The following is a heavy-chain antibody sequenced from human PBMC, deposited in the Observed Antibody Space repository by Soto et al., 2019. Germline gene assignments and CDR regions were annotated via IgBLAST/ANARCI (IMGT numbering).Heavy chain of an antibody. D-gene: IGHD5-18*01. J-gene: IGHJ4*02. CDR2: IRSKAYGGTT. Sequence: PGGSLRLSCTPSGFTFGGYAMSWFRQAPGKRLEREGFIRSKAYGGTTEYAASVKDRFTISRDDSKSIAYLQMNCLKTEDTAVYYCNSGPRGYSYGYTFDYWGQGTLVTVSS. CDR1: GFTFGGYA. V-gene: IGHV3-49*03. CDR3: NSGPRGYSYGYTFDY.